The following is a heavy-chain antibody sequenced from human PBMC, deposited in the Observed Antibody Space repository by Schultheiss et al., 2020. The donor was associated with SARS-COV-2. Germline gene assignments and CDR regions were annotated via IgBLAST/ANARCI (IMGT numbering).Heavy chain of an antibody. J-gene: IGHJ6*02. Sequence: SETLSLTCTVSGGSISSGDYYWSWIRQPPGKGLEWIGYIYYSGSTYYNPSLKSRVTISVDTSKNQFSLKLSSVTAADTAVYYCARGITIFGVHQHLHYYYYGMDVWGQGTTVTVSS. CDR2: IYYSGST. CDR1: GGSISSGDYY. V-gene: IGHV4-30-4*02. CDR3: ARGITIFGVHQHLHYYYYGMDV. D-gene: IGHD3-3*01.